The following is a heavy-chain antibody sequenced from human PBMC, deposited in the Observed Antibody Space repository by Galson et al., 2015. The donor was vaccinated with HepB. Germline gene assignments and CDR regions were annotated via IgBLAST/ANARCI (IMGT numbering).Heavy chain of an antibody. Sequence: TLSLTCTVSGGSISGYHWSWIRQPPGKGLEWIGFFYDSGSTNYNPSLKSRVTISVDTSKNQFSLKLSSVTAADTAVYYCAKHAGIVPTPRIDYWGQGTLVAVSS. V-gene: IGHV4-59*08. D-gene: IGHD1-26*01. CDR3: AKHAGIVPTPRIDY. CDR2: FYDSGST. J-gene: IGHJ4*02. CDR1: GGSISGYH.